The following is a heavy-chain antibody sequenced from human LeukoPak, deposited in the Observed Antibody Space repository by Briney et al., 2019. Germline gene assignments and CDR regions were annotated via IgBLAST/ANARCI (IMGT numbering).Heavy chain of an antibody. J-gene: IGHJ4*02. V-gene: IGHV3-30*02. CDR1: GFTFSSYG. CDR2: IRYDGSNK. Sequence: PGGSLRLSCAASGFTFSSYGMHWVRQAPGKGLEWVAFIRYDGSNKYYADSVKGRFTISRDNSKNTLYLQMNSLRAEDTAVYYCAKVLPGIAAAAGFDYWGQGTLVTVSS. D-gene: IGHD6-13*01. CDR3: AKVLPGIAAAAGFDY.